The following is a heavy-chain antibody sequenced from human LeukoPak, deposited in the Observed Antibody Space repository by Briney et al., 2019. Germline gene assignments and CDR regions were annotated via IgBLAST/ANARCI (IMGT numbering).Heavy chain of an antibody. V-gene: IGHV3-15*01. D-gene: IGHD2-2*01. CDR3: TTDEGVDDYFDY. CDR1: GFTFSNAW. J-gene: IGHJ4*02. CDR2: MLVKTDVGTT. Sequence: PGGSLRLSCAASGFTFSNAWMSWVRQAPGKGLEWVGRMLVKTDVGTTDYAAPVKRRFIISRDDSTTPLYLKMNSMKTEATAVYYCTTDEGVDDYFDYWGQGTLVTVSS.